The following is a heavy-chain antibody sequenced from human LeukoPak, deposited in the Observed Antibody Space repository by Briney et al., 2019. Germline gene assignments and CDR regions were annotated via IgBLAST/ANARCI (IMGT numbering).Heavy chain of an antibody. Sequence: GGSLRLSCAASGFTFSSYAMTWVRQAPGKGLEWVSSISGSGDSPYYADSVKGRFSISRDNSKNTLYLQMNSLRAEDTAVYYCAKQVGSSAYNPLDYWGQGTLVTVSS. CDR2: ISGSGDSP. V-gene: IGHV3-23*01. J-gene: IGHJ4*02. CDR3: AKQVGSSAYNPLDY. CDR1: GFTFSSYA. D-gene: IGHD3-22*01.